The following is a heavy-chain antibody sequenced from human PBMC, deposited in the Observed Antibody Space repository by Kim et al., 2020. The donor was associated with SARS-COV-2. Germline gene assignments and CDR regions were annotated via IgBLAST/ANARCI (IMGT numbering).Heavy chain of an antibody. J-gene: IGHJ4*02. V-gene: IGHV4-34*01. CDR1: GGSFSGYY. D-gene: IGHD6-13*01. CDR3: ASRYSSSWYSGGDY. CDR2: INHSGST. Sequence: SETLSLTCAVYGGSFSGYYWSWIRQPPGKGLEWIGEINHSGSTNYNPSLKRRVTISVDTSKNQFSMKLSSVTAADTAVYYCASRYSSSWYSGGDYWGQG.